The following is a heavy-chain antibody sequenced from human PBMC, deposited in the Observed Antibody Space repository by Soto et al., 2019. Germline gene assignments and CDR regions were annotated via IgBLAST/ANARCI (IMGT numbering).Heavy chain of an antibody. CDR1: GGSISSGGYS. J-gene: IGHJ4*02. CDR2: RDHSGST. V-gene: IGHV4-30-2*01. Sequence: QLQLQESGSGLVKPSQTLSLTCAVSGGSISSGGYSWSWIRQPPGKGLGWIGYRDHSGSTYYNPPIKRRTTISVDRSKNCSSLKLSSVTAAATAVYYCATGGGLPRYYWGQGTLVTVSS. D-gene: IGHD5-12*01. CDR3: ATGGGLPRYY.